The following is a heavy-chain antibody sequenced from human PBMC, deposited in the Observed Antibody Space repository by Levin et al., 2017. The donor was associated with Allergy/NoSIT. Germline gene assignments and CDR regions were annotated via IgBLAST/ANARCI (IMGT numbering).Heavy chain of an antibody. CDR1: GFTFSSYS. CDR3: AREQSPYYYDSSGYNNWFDP. V-gene: IGHV3-48*02. D-gene: IGHD3-22*01. J-gene: IGHJ5*02. CDR2: ISSSSSTI. Sequence: LSLTCAASGFTFSSYSMNWVRQAPGKGLEWVSYISSSSSTIYYADSVKGRFTISRDNAKNSLYLQMNSLRDEDTAVYYCAREQSPYYYDSSGYNNWFDPWGQGTLVTVSS.